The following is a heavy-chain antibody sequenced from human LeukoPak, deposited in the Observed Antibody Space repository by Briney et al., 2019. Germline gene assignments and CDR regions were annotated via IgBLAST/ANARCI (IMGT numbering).Heavy chain of an antibody. CDR1: GGPISSSNW. J-gene: IGHJ6*02. CDR3: ARDESGTYYYDSAYYGMDV. CDR2: IYHSGST. D-gene: IGHD3-22*01. Sequence: PSGTLSLTCAVSGGPISSSNWWSWVRQPPGKGLEWIGEIYHSGSTNYNPSLKSRVTISVDKSKNQFSLKLSSVTAADTAVYYCARDESGTYYYDSAYYGMDVWGQGTTVTVSS. V-gene: IGHV4-4*02.